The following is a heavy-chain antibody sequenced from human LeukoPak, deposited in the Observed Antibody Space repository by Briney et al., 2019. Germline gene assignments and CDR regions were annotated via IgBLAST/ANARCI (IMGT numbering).Heavy chain of an antibody. CDR3: ARGFRRYFDSTPEGSLDY. CDR1: GYTFTGYY. CDR2: INPNSGGT. Sequence: ASVKVSCKASGYTFTGYYMHWVRQAPGQGLEWMGWINPNSGGTNYAQKFQGRVTMTRDTSISTAYMELSRLRSDDTAVYYCARGFRRYFDSTPEGSLDYWGQGTLVTVSS. D-gene: IGHD3-9*01. J-gene: IGHJ4*02. V-gene: IGHV1-2*02.